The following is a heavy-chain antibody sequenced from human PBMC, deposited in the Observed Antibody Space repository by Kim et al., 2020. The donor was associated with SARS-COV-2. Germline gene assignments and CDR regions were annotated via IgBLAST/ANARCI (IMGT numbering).Heavy chain of an antibody. V-gene: IGHV1-69*13. CDR1: GGTFSSYA. D-gene: IGHD1-26*01. CDR3: ASPRSGSYYYYGMDV. Sequence: SVKVSCKASGGTFSSYAISWVRQAPGQGLEWMGGIIPIFGTANYAQKFQGRVTITADESTSTAYMELSSLRSEDTAVYYCASPRSGSYYYYGMDVWGQGTTVTVSS. J-gene: IGHJ6*02. CDR2: IIPIFGTA.